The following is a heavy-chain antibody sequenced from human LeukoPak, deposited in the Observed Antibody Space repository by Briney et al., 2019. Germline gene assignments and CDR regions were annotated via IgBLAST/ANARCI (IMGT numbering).Heavy chain of an antibody. CDR1: GGSISSGSYY. V-gene: IGHV4-61*02. CDR3: ARDLEPYYYDSSGYLDAFDI. Sequence: SETLSLTCTVSGGSISSGSYYWSWIRQPAGKGLEWIGRIYTSGSTNYNPSLKSRVTISVDTSKNQFSLKLSSATAADTAVYYCARDLEPYYYDSSGYLDAFDIWGQGTMVTVSS. D-gene: IGHD3-22*01. CDR2: IYTSGST. J-gene: IGHJ3*02.